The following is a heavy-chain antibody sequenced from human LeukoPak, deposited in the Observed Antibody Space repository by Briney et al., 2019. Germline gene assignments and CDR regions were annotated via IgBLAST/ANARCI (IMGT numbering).Heavy chain of an antibody. Sequence: GGSLRLSCAASGFTFSSYSMNWVRQAPGKGLEWVSSISSSSSYIYYADSVKGRFTISRDNAKNSLYLQMNSLRAEDTAVYYCARDPLYYYDSSGNNWFDPWGQGTLVTVSS. V-gene: IGHV3-21*01. CDR2: ISSSSSYI. CDR1: GFTFSSYS. D-gene: IGHD3-22*01. CDR3: ARDPLYYYDSSGNNWFDP. J-gene: IGHJ5*02.